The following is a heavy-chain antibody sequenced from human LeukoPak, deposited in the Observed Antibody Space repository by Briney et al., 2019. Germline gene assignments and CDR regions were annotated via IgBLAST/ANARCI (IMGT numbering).Heavy chain of an antibody. D-gene: IGHD6-6*01. CDR3: ARTSIAARRADFDY. J-gene: IGHJ4*02. CDR1: GDTFTDYY. V-gene: IGHV1-2*02. Sequence: ASVKVSCKTSGDTFTDYYIHWVRQAPGQGLEWMGWINSNSGGTSYAQKFQGRVTLTRDTPTRTAYMELNRLTSDDTAVYYCARTSIAARRADFDYWGQGTVVTVSS. CDR2: INSNSGGT.